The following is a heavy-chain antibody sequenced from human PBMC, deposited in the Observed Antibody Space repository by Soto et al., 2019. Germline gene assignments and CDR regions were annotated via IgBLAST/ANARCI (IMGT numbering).Heavy chain of an antibody. V-gene: IGHV3-7*01. CDR1: GFTFSSYW. J-gene: IGHJ6*03. CDR3: ARDEGAYCSGGSCYSYYYYMDV. D-gene: IGHD2-15*01. CDR2: IKQDGSEK. Sequence: GGSLRLSCAASGFTFSSYWMSWVRQAPGKGLEWVANIKQDGSEKYYVDSVKGRFTISRDNAKNSLYLQMNSLRAEDTAVYYCARDEGAYCSGGSCYSYYYYMDVWGKGTTVTVSS.